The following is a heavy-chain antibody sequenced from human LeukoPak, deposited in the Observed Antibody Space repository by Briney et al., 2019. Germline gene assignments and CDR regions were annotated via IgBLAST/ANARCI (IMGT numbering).Heavy chain of an antibody. V-gene: IGHV3-9*01. CDR1: GFIFDDYA. D-gene: IGHD1-26*01. Sequence: GGSLRLSCAASGFIFDDYAMHWVRQAPGKGLEWVSGISGNSGSIGYADSVKGRFTISRDNAKNSLYLQMNSLRPEDTALYYCAKDCGSYLNNWFDPWGQGTLVTVSS. CDR3: AKDCGSYLNNWFDP. CDR2: ISGNSGSI. J-gene: IGHJ5*02.